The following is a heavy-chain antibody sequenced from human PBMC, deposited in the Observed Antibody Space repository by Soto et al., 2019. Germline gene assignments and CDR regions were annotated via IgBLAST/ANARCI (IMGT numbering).Heavy chain of an antibody. J-gene: IGHJ4*02. CDR3: SFSGSRTARWSFDY. D-gene: IGHD2-15*01. CDR1: GGSISSGGYY. V-gene: IGHV4-31*03. CDR2: IYYSGST. Sequence: QVQLQESGPGLVKPSQTLSLTCTVSGGSISSGGYYWSWIRQHPGKGLEWIGYIYYSGSTYYNPSLKSRVTXXVXTXXNQFSLKLSSVTAADTAVYYCSFSGSRTARWSFDYWGQGTLVTVSS.